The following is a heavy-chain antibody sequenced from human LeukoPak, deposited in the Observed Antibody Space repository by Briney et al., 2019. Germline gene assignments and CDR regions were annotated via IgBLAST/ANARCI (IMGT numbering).Heavy chain of an antibody. J-gene: IGHJ6*02. Sequence: GSLRLSCAASGFTFSSYGMHWVRQAPGKGLEWVALIWYDGSNKYYTDSVKGRLTISRDNSKNTLYLQMNSLRAEDTAVYYCAKDQNDFWSGYLYYYYGMDVWGQGTTVTVSS. D-gene: IGHD3-3*01. CDR1: GFTFSSYG. CDR2: IWYDGSNK. V-gene: IGHV3-30*02. CDR3: AKDQNDFWSGYLYYYYGMDV.